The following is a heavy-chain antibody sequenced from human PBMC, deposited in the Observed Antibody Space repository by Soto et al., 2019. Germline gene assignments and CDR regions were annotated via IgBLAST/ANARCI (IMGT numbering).Heavy chain of an antibody. CDR1: GFTFSSYW. D-gene: IGHD3-22*01. CDR2: IKQDGSEK. Sequence: GGSLRLSCAASGFTFSSYWMSWVRQAPGKGLEWVANIKQDGSEKYYVDSVKGRFTISRDNAKNSLYLQMNSLRAEGTAVYYCARVRYYYDSSGSGFQHWGQGTLVTVSS. J-gene: IGHJ1*01. V-gene: IGHV3-7*01. CDR3: ARVRYYYDSSGSGFQH.